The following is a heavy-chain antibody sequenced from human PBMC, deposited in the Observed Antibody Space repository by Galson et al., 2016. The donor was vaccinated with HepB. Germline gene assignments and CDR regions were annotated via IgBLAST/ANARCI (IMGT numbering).Heavy chain of an antibody. Sequence: SLRLSCAASGFTFSRYTMHWVRQAPGKGLEWVAVISSDGSKEFYADSVKGRFTISRDNSKSTLYLQMNSLRPEDAAVYYCAKDNAAWLVDYWGQGSPVTVSS. V-gene: IGHV3-30-3*01. J-gene: IGHJ4*02. D-gene: IGHD6-19*01. CDR3: AKDNAAWLVDY. CDR2: ISSDGSKE. CDR1: GFTFSRYT.